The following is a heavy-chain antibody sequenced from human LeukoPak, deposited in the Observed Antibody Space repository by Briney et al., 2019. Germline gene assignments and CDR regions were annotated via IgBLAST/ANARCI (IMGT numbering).Heavy chain of an antibody. D-gene: IGHD2-15*01. CDR2: IYYSGST. CDR1: GGSISSSSYY. Sequence: SETLSLTCTVSGGSISSSSYYWGWIRQPPGKGLEWIGSIYYSGSTYYNPSLKSRVTISVDTSKNQFSLKLSSVTAADTAVYYCARVVPGLENWFDPWGQGTLVTVSS. J-gene: IGHJ5*02. CDR3: ARVVPGLENWFDP. V-gene: IGHV4-39*01.